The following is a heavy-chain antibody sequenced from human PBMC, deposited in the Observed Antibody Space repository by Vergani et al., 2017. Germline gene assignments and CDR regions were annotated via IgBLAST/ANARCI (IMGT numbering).Heavy chain of an antibody. CDR2: ISYDGSNK. J-gene: IGHJ4*02. D-gene: IGHD3-9*01. CDR3: AKECYFDLLSNCFDY. V-gene: IGHV3-30*18. Sequence: QVQLVESGGGVVQPGRSLRLSCAASGFTFSSYGMHWVRQAPGKGLEWVAVISYDGSNKYYADSVKGRFTISRDNSKNTLYLQMNSLKGEDTAVYYCAKECYFDLLSNCFDYWGQGTLVTVSS. CDR1: GFTFSSYG.